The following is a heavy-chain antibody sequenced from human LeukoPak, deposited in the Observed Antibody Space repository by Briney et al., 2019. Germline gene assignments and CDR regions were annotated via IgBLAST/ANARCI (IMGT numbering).Heavy chain of an antibody. Sequence: SVKVSCKASGFTFSSSTMQWVRQARGQRLEWIGWIVVGSGNTNYAQKFQERVTISRDMPTSTAYMELSSLTSEDTAVFYCAADGPADLFDGSEDPPRDAFEIWGQGTMVTVSS. D-gene: IGHD3-22*01. J-gene: IGHJ3*02. CDR1: GFTFSSST. CDR3: AADGPADLFDGSEDPPRDAFEI. V-gene: IGHV1-58*02. CDR2: IVVGSGNT.